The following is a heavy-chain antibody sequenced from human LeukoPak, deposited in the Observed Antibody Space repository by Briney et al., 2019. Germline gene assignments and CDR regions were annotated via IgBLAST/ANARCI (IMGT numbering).Heavy chain of an antibody. J-gene: IGHJ3*02. CDR3: AKMTTGYYYTAFDI. V-gene: IGHV3-23*01. CDR2: ISGSGATT. CDR1: GFTFTTYG. Sequence: GGSLRLPCAASGFTFTTYGMSWPRQAPGKGLEWVSRISGSGATTDYADSVKGRFTISRDNSKNTLFLQMNSLRAEDTAVYYCAKMTTGYYYTAFDIWGQGTMVTVSS. D-gene: IGHD3-22*01.